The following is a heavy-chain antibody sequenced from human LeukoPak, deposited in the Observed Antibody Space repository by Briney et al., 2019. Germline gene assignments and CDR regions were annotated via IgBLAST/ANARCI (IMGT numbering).Heavy chain of an antibody. CDR3: AKDLRWELLDMVY. J-gene: IGHJ4*02. Sequence: GGSLRLSCAASGFTFSSYGMHWVRQAPGKGLEWVAVISYDGSNKYYADSVKGRFTISRDNSKNTLYLQMNSLRAEDTAVYYCAKDLRWELLDMVYWGQGTLVTVSS. V-gene: IGHV3-30*18. CDR2: ISYDGSNK. D-gene: IGHD1-26*01. CDR1: GFTFSSYG.